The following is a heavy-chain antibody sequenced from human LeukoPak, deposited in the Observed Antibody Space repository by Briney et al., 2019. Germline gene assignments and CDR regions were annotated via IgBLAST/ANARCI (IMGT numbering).Heavy chain of an antibody. D-gene: IGHD3-10*01. J-gene: IGHJ4*02. V-gene: IGHV1-8*01. CDR1: GYTFTNFD. CDR2: MNPVSGNA. CDR3: ARIISYGSGSYYGY. Sequence: ASVKVSCKASGYTFTNFDINWVRQAPGQGLEWMGWMNPVSGNAGSAQKFQGRVTLTRDTSISTAYMELSSLRSEDTAVYYCARIISYGSGSYYGYWGQGTLVTVSS.